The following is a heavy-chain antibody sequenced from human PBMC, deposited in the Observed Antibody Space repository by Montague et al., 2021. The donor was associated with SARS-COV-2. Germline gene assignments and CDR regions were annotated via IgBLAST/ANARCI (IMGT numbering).Heavy chain of an antibody. J-gene: IGHJ4*02. D-gene: IGHD4-17*01. V-gene: IGHV3-23*01. CDR1: GFTFSSYA. Sequence: SLRLSCAASGFTFSSYAMSWVRQAPGKGLEWVSAISGSGGSTYYSDSVKGRFTISRDNSKNTLYLQMNSLRAEDTAVYYCAEAGIKYDYGDFFDYWGQGTLVTVSS. CDR2: ISGSGGST. CDR3: AEAGIKYDYGDFFDY.